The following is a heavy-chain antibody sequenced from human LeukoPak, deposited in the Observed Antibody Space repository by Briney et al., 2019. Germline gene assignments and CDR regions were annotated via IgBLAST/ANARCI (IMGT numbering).Heavy chain of an antibody. J-gene: IGHJ4*02. V-gene: IGHV3-15*01. CDR1: GFTFSNAW. CDR3: TTLRGAAAFGY. CDR2: IKSKTDGGTT. D-gene: IGHD6-13*01. Sequence: GGSLRLPCAASGFTFSNAWMSWVRQAPGKGLEWVGRIKSKTDGGTTDYAAPVKGRFTISRDDSKNTLYLQMNSLKTEDTAVYYCTTLRGAAAFGYWGQGTLVTVSS.